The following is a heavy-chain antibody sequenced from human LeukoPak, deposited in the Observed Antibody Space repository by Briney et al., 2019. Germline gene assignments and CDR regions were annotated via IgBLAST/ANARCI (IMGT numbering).Heavy chain of an antibody. CDR1: GGSISSYY. V-gene: IGHV4-4*07. CDR3: AREAGSSWSRGLDI. CDR2: IYMSGST. Sequence: LETLSLTCTVSGGSISSYYWSWIRQPAGKGLEWTGRIYMSGSTSYNSSLKSRVNMSVDTSKNQFSLNLSSVTAADTAVYYCAREAGSSWSRGLDIWGQGTVVTVSS. J-gene: IGHJ3*02. D-gene: IGHD6-13*01.